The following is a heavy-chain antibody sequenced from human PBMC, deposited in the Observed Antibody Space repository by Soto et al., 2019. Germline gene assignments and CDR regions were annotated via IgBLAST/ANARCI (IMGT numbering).Heavy chain of an antibody. D-gene: IGHD3-10*01. CDR3: SRVDPGETSPFDH. CDR1: GYTFTNFG. Sequence: GASVKVSCKASGYTFTNFGISWVRQAPGQGLEWMGWISAYNGNTNYAQNFQGRVTMTTDTSTSTAYMEVSSLRSEDTAVYYCSRVDPGETSPFDHWGQGTLVTVSS. V-gene: IGHV1-18*01. J-gene: IGHJ4*02. CDR2: ISAYNGNT.